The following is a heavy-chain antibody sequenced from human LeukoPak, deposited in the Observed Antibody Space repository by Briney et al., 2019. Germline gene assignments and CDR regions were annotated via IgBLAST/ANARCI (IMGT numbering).Heavy chain of an antibody. J-gene: IGHJ4*02. V-gene: IGHV1-18*01. CDR3: ARGIAGAHLGDY. Sequence: ASVKVSCKASGYVFRKYGMSWVRQAPGQGLEWMGWIGSYNGKADYAQNLQGRVTMAADTSTSTAYMELRNLRSDDTAVYYCARGIAGAHLGDYWGQGTLVTVSS. D-gene: IGHD1-26*01. CDR1: GYVFRKYG. CDR2: IGSYNGKA.